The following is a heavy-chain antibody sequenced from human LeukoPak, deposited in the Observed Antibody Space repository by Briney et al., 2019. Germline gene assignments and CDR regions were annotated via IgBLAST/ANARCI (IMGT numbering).Heavy chain of an antibody. Sequence: SETLSLTCTVSGGSISYYYWSWIRQPPGKGLEWIGYIYCSGNTNYNPSLKSRVTISVDTSKNQFSLRLSSVTAADTAVYYCARVSRYYDILTAYHDAFDIWGQGTMVTVSS. CDR2: IYCSGNT. J-gene: IGHJ3*02. D-gene: IGHD3-9*01. CDR1: GGSISYYY. V-gene: IGHV4-59*01. CDR3: ARVSRYYDILTAYHDAFDI.